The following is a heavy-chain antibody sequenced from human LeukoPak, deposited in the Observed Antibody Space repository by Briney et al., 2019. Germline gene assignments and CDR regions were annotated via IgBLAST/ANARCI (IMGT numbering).Heavy chain of an antibody. CDR1: GGSFSGYY. CDR3: ARGRKSRGHYFDY. CDR2: INHSGST. J-gene: IGHJ4*02. D-gene: IGHD3-16*01. V-gene: IGHV4-34*01. Sequence: PSETLSLTCAVYGGSFSGYYWSWIRQPPGKGLEWIGEINHSGSTNYNPSLKSRVTISVDTSKNQFSLKLSSVTAADTAVYYCARGRKSRGHYFDYWGQGTLVTVSS.